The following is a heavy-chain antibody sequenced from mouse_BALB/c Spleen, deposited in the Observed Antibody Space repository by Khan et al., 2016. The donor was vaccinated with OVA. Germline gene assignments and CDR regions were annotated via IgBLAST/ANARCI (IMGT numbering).Heavy chain of an antibody. J-gene: IGHJ2*01. D-gene: IGHD1-1*01. CDR1: GYSITSGYA. CDR2: ISYSGGT. CDR3: ASENYCRYNIDY. Sequence: EVELVESGPGLVKPSQSLSLTRTVTGYSITSGYAWNWIRQFPGNKLEWMGYISYSGGTSYNPSLKSRISITRDTSKNQFFLQLNSVTTEDTATYYCASENYCRYNIDYWGQGTTLTVSS. V-gene: IGHV3-2*02.